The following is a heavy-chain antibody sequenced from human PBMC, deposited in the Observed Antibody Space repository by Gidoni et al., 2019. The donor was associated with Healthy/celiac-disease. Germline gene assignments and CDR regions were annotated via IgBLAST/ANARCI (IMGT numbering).Heavy chain of an antibody. V-gene: IGHV4-61*01. CDR1: GGSVSSGSYY. CDR2: IYYSGSP. Sequence: QVQLQESGPGLVKPSETLSLTCTVSGGSVSSGSYYWSWIRQPPGNGLEWIGYIYYSGSPNYNPSLKSRVTISVDTSKNQFSLKLSSVTAADTAVYYCARGLTRSQFGELTVFDYWGQGTLVTVSS. CDR3: ARGLTRSQFGELTVFDY. D-gene: IGHD3-10*01. J-gene: IGHJ4*02.